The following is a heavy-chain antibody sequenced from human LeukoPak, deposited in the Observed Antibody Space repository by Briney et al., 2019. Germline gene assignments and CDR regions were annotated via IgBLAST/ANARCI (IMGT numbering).Heavy chain of an antibody. CDR3: AKRPRYVVASD. CDR1: GFTVSSNY. Sequence: GGSLRLSCAASGFTVSSNYMSWVRQAPGKGLEWVSVIYSGGSTYYADSVKGRFTISRDNSKNTLYLQMNSLRAEDTAVYYCAKRPRYVVASDWGQGTLVTVSA. J-gene: IGHJ4*02. D-gene: IGHD2-15*01. CDR2: IYSGGST. V-gene: IGHV3-53*01.